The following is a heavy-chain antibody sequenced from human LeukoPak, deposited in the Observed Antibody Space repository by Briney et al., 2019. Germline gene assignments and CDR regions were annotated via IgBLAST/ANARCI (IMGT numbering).Heavy chain of an antibody. CDR3: ARERSGSYYRWYFDL. CDR1: GGSLSNYF. Sequence: SETLSLTCTVSGGSLSNYFWNWIRQSPGKRLEWIGFVYNGGSTSYNPSLKSRVTMSVDTSKNQFSLKMSYVTAADTAMYYCARERSGSYYRWYFDLWGRGTLVTVSS. V-gene: IGHV4-59*01. D-gene: IGHD1-26*01. CDR2: VYNGGST. J-gene: IGHJ2*01.